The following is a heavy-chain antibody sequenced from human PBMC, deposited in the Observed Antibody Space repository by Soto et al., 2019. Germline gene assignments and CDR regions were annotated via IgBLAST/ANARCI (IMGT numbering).Heavy chain of an antibody. J-gene: IGHJ4*02. D-gene: IGHD6-19*01. V-gene: IGHV3-48*02. Sequence: PGWSLRLSCAFSVFTLTTYSMKWGRQAPGKGLEWISFINKNGFTIYYADSVKGRFTISRDYAKNSLYLQMDSLRHEDTAVYYCARGAVTGTSLFDYWGLGTLVTVSS. CDR2: INKNGFTI. CDR3: ARGAVTGTSLFDY. CDR1: VFTLTTYS.